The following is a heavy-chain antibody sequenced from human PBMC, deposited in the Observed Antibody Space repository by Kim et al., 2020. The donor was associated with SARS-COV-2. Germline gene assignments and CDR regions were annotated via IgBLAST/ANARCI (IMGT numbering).Heavy chain of an antibody. D-gene: IGHD6-19*01. CDR3: ARDGQWLAPLVLGGMDV. CDR1: GFTFSSYG. V-gene: IGHV3-33*01. Sequence: GGSLRLSCAASGFTFSSYGMHWVRQAPGKGLEWVAVIWYDGSNKYYADSVKGRFTISRDNSKNTLYLQMNSLRAEDTAVYYCARDGQWLAPLVLGGMDVWGQGTTVTVSS. CDR2: IWYDGSNK. J-gene: IGHJ6*02.